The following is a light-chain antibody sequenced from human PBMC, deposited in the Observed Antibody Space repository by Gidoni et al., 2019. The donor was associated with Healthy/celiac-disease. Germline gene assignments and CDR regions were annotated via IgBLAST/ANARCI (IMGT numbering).Light chain of an antibody. V-gene: IGKV3-11*01. CDR1: QSVSSH. J-gene: IGKJ1*01. CDR2: DAS. CDR3: QQRSNWPLT. Sequence: EIVLTQSPATLSLSPGERATLSCRASQSVSSHLAWYQQKPGQAPRLLIYDASNRATGIPTRFSGSGSGTDFTLTISSLEPEAFAVYYCQQRSNWPLTFGQGTKVEIK.